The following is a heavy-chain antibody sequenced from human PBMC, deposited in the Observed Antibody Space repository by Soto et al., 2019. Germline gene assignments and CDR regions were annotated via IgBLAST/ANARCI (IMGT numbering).Heavy chain of an antibody. J-gene: IGHJ4*02. CDR1: GGSISSSSYY. D-gene: IGHD5-18*01. CDR2: IYYSGST. CDR3: ARAPPQVNQGDTAMVNY. V-gene: IGHV4-39*01. Sequence: QLQLQESGPGLVKPSETLSLTCTVSGGSISSSSYYWGWIRQPPGKGLEWIGSIYYSGSTYYNPSLKSRVTISVDTSKNQFSLKLSSVTAADTAVYYCARAPPQVNQGDTAMVNYWGQGTLVTVSS.